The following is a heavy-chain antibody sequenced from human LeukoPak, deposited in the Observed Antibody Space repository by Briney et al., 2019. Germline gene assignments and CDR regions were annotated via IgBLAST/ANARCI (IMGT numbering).Heavy chain of an antibody. J-gene: IGHJ4*02. D-gene: IGHD3-10*01. CDR3: ARAFDEGY. V-gene: IGHV3-21*01. CDR2: ISSSSSYI. Sequence: AGGSLRLSCAASGFTFSSYSMNWVRQAPGKGLEWVSSISSSSSYIYYADSVKRRFTTSRDNAKNSLYLQMNSLRAEDTAVYYCARAFDEGYWGRGTLVTVSS. CDR1: GFTFSSYS.